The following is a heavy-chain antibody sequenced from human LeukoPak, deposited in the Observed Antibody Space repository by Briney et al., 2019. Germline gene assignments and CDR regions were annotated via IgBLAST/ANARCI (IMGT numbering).Heavy chain of an antibody. D-gene: IGHD6-13*01. CDR3: ARAWYSSSWYRFGWFDP. Sequence: ASVKVSCKASGYTFTSYGISWVRQAPGQGLEWMGWISAYNGNTNYAQKLQGRVTMTTDTSTSTAYMELRSLRSDDTAVYYCARAWYSSSWYRFGWFDPWGLGTLVTVSS. V-gene: IGHV1-18*01. CDR1: GYTFTSYG. J-gene: IGHJ5*02. CDR2: ISAYNGNT.